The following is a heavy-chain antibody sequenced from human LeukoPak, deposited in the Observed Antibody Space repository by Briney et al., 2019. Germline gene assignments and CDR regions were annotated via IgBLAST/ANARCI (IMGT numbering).Heavy chain of an antibody. CDR2: IYHSGST. CDR1: GYSISSGYY. J-gene: IGHJ5*02. CDR3: ARGFPARLRLGELSLYWFDP. D-gene: IGHD3-16*02. Sequence: TSETLSLTCTVSGYSISSGYYWGWIRQPPGKGLECIGSIYHSGSTYYNPSLKSRVTISVDTSKNQFSLKLSSVTAADTAVYYCARGFPARLRLGELSLYWFDPWGQGTLVTVSS. V-gene: IGHV4-38-2*02.